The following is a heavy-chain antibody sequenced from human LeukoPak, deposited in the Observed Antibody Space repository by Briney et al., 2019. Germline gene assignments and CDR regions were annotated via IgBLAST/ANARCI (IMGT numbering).Heavy chain of an antibody. CDR2: ISTYNGDT. Sequence: VKVSCKASGYPFTTYGINWVRQAPGQGLEWMGWISTYNGDTNYAQKFQDRVIMTTDTSTSTAYMELRSLRSDDTAVYYCARSGTVGAMPVWGQGTLDTVSS. V-gene: IGHV1-18*01. J-gene: IGHJ4*02. D-gene: IGHD1-26*01. CDR3: ARSGTVGAMPV. CDR1: GYPFTTYG.